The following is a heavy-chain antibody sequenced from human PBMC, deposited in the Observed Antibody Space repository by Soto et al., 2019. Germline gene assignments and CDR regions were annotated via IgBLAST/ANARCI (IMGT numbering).Heavy chain of an antibody. Sequence: AASVKVSCKASGYTFTSYAMHWVRQAPGQRLEWMGWINAGNGNTKYSQKFQGRVTITRDTSASTAYMELSSLRSEDTAVYYCVSGRYGSGKAFDYWGQGTLVTVSS. D-gene: IGHD3-10*01. J-gene: IGHJ4*02. V-gene: IGHV1-3*01. CDR1: GYTFTSYA. CDR3: VSGRYGSGKAFDY. CDR2: INAGNGNT.